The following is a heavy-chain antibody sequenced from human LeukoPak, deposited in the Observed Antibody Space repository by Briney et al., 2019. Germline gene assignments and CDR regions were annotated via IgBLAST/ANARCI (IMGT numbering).Heavy chain of an antibody. J-gene: IGHJ4*02. CDR3: ASISYGDYSFDY. CDR2: ISADNGNT. V-gene: IGHV1-18*04. D-gene: IGHD4-17*01. CDR1: GYTLSNHA. Sequence: ASVKVSCKGSGYTLSNHAFSWVRQAPGQGLEWMGWISADNGNTNYAQKLQGRVTMTTDTSTSTAYMELRSLRSDDTAVYYCASISYGDYSFDYWGQGTLVTVSS.